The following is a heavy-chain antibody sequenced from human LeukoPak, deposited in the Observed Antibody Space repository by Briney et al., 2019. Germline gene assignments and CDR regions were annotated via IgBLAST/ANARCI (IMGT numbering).Heavy chain of an antibody. CDR2: IYYSGST. CDR1: GGSISSYY. D-gene: IGHD1-26*01. Sequence: KPSETLSLTCTVSGGSISSYYWSWIRQPPGKGLEWIGYIYYSGSTNYNPSLKSRVTISVDTSKNQFSLKLSSVTAADTAVYYCARSDSGLDYWGQGTLVTVSS. J-gene: IGHJ4*02. CDR3: ARSDSGLDY. V-gene: IGHV4-59*12.